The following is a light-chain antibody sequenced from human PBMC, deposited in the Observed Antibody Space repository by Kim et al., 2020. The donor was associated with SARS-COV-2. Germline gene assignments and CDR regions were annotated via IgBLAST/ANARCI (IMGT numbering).Light chain of an antibody. CDR2: DAS. J-gene: IGKJ2*01. CDR1: QDISNH. Sequence: SASVGDRVTLTCQASQDISNHLNWYQQKPGKAPKLLIYDASNLETGVPSRFSGSGSGTDFTFTISSLQPEDIATYYCQQYDNLSYTFGQGTKLEI. V-gene: IGKV1-33*01. CDR3: QQYDNLSYT.